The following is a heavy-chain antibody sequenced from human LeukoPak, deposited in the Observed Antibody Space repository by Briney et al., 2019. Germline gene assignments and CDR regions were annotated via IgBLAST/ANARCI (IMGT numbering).Heavy chain of an antibody. CDR2: IGISGSTI. CDR1: GFTFSSYE. J-gene: IGHJ4*02. Sequence: AGGSLRLSCAASGFTFSSYEMTWVRQAPGKGLEWVSFIGISGSTISYADSVKGRFTISRDDAENTLYLHMDNQRVEDTAIYYCARNGEGLHYWGQGTLVTVSS. CDR3: ARNGEGLHY. D-gene: IGHD2-8*01. V-gene: IGHV3-48*03.